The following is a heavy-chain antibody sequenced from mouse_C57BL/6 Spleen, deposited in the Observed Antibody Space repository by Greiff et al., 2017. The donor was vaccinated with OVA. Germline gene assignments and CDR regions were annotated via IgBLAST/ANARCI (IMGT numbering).Heavy chain of an antibody. D-gene: IGHD4-1*01. CDR2: IDPSDSYT. J-gene: IGHJ3*01. V-gene: IGHV1-69*01. Sequence: QVHVKQPGAELVMPGASVKLSCKASGYTFTSYWMHWVKQRPGQGLEWIGEIDPSDSYTNYNQKFKGKSTLTVDKSSSTAYMQLSSLTSEDSAVYYCASLGNWFAYWGQGTLVTVSA. CDR3: ASLGNWFAY. CDR1: GYTFTSYW.